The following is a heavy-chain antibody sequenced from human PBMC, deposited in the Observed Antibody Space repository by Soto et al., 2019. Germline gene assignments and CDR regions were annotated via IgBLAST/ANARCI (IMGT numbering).Heavy chain of an antibody. CDR3: ARHIAVSGTRGFDF. Sequence: QVQLQESGPGLMKPSGTLSLTCAVSGGSISTNWWSWVRQLPGKGLEWIGEIYHSGSTNYNPSLKNRVTMSVDKSQNHLSLNLNSVTAADTAVYYCARHIAVSGTRGFDFWGQGTLVTVSS. J-gene: IGHJ4*02. CDR2: IYHSGST. CDR1: GGSISTNW. V-gene: IGHV4-4*02. D-gene: IGHD6-19*01.